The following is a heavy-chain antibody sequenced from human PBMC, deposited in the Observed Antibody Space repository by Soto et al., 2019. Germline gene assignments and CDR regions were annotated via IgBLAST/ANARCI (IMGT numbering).Heavy chain of an antibody. V-gene: IGHV4-39*01. D-gene: IGHD6-13*01. J-gene: IGHJ6*03. Sequence: SETLSLTCTVSGGSISSSTYFWGWIRQPPGKGLEWIGSIYYSGSTYYNPSLKSRVTISVDTSKNQFSLKLSSVTAADTAVYYCARFLREAAAVPPLVHSYCYMDVWGKGTTVTVFS. CDR3: ARFLREAAAVPPLVHSYCYMDV. CDR2: IYYSGST. CDR1: GGSISSSTYF.